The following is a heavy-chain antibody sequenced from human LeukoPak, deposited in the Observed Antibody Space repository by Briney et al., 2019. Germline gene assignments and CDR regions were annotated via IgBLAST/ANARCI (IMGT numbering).Heavy chain of an antibody. V-gene: IGHV1-24*01. CDR2: FDPEDGET. Sequence: GASVKVSCKVSGYTLTELSMHWVRQAPGKGLEWMGGFDPEDGETIYAQKFQGRVTMTEDTSTDTAYMELSSLRSEDTAVYYCARGYYDYVKRYYYYYYGVDVWGQGTTVTVSS. J-gene: IGHJ6*02. CDR3: ARGYYDYVKRYYYYYYGVDV. D-gene: IGHD3-16*01. CDR1: GYTLTELS.